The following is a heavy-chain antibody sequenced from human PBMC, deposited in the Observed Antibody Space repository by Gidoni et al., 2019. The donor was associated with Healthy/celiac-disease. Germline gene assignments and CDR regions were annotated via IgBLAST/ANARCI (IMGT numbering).Heavy chain of an antibody. CDR3: ARGDLLWFGGYYYYGMDV. D-gene: IGHD3-10*01. CDR2: IIPIFGTA. Sequence: QVQLVQSGAEVKKPGSSVKVSCKASGGTFSSYAISWVRQAPGQGLEWMGGIIPIFGTANYAQKFQGRVTITADKSTSTAYMELSSLRSEDTAVYYCARGDLLWFGGYYYYGMDVWGQGTTVTVSS. V-gene: IGHV1-69*06. CDR1: GGTFSSYA. J-gene: IGHJ6*02.